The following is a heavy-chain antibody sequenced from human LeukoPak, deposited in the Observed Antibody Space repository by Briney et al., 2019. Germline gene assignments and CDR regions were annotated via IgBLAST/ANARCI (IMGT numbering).Heavy chain of an antibody. V-gene: IGHV4-59*01. D-gene: IGHD6-13*01. CDR3: AKGSGYDYYYGMDV. CDR1: GGSISSYY. J-gene: IGHJ6*02. CDR2: IYYSGST. Sequence: PSETLSLTCTVSGGSISSYYWSWIRQPPGKGLEWIGYIYYSGSTNYNPSLKSRVTISVDTSKNQFSLKLSSVTAADTAVYYCAKGSGYDYYYGMDVWGQGTTVTVSS.